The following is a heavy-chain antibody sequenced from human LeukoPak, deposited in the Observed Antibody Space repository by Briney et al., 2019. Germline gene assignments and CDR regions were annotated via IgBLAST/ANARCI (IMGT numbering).Heavy chain of an antibody. J-gene: IGHJ5*02. CDR2: IYYSGST. CDR3: ARGAIRDGYTALDP. D-gene: IGHD5-24*01. V-gene: IGHV4-59*08. CDR1: GGSISSYY. Sequence: SETLSLTCTVSGGSISSYYWSWIRQPPGKGLEWIGYIYYSGSTNYNPSLKSRVTISVDTSKNQFSLKLSSVTAADTAVYYCARGAIRDGYTALDPWGQGTLVTVSS.